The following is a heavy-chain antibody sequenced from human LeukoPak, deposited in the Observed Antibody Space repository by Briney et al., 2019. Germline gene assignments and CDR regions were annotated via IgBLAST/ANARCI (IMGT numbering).Heavy chain of an antibody. CDR3: AKDVFSSWYFDY. J-gene: IGHJ4*02. V-gene: IGHV3-23*01. D-gene: IGHD6-13*01. CDR1: GFTLSSYG. CDR2: ISGSGGST. Sequence: PGGSLRLSCAASGFTLSSYGMNWVRQAPGKGLEWVSGISGSGGSTYYADSVKGRFTISRDNSKNTLYLQMNSLRAEDTAVYYCAKDVFSSWYFDYWGQGTLVTVSS.